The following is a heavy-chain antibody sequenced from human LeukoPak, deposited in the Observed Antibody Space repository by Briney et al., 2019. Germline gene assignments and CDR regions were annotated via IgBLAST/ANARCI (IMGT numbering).Heavy chain of an antibody. Sequence: SETPSLTCTVSGGSISSYYWSWIRQPPGKGLEWIGYIYYSGSTNYNPSLKSRVTISVDTSKNQFSLKLSSVTAADTAVYYCARHGDYYGSGIDYWGQGTLVTVSS. CDR1: GGSISSYY. V-gene: IGHV4-59*08. CDR2: IYYSGST. J-gene: IGHJ4*02. D-gene: IGHD3-10*01. CDR3: ARHGDYYGSGIDY.